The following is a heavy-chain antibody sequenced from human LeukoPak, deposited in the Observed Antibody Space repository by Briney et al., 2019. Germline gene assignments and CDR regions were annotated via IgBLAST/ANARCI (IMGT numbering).Heavy chain of an antibody. CDR2: INHSGST. V-gene: IGHV4-34*01. J-gene: IGHJ4*02. CDR1: GGSFSGYY. D-gene: IGHD4-17*01. CDR3: ASLWVTTTN. Sequence: SETLSLTCAVYGGSFSGYYWSWIRQPPGKGLEWIGEINHSGSTNYNPSLKSRVTISVDTSKNQFSPKLSSVTAADTAVYYCASLWVTTTNWGQGTLVTVSS.